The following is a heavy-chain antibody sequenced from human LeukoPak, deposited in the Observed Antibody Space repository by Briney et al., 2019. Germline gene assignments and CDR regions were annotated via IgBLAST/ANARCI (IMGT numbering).Heavy chain of an antibody. CDR2: ISAYNGNT. J-gene: IGHJ6*02. D-gene: IGHD3-3*01. V-gene: IGHV1-18*01. CDR3: ARDESITIFGVVNYYGMDV. Sequence: ASVKVSCKASGYTFTSYGISWVRQAPGQGLEWMGWISAYNGNTNYAQKLQGRVTMTTDTSTSIAYMELRSLRSDDTAVYYCARDESITIFGVVNYYGMDVWGQGTTVTVSS. CDR1: GYTFTSYG.